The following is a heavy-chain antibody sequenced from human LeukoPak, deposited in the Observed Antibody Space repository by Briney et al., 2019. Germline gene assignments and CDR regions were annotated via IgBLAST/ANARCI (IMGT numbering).Heavy chain of an antibody. CDR1: GGSISSYY. CDR2: IYYSGST. CDR3: ARELGSGWYSNWFDP. J-gene: IGHJ5*02. D-gene: IGHD6-19*01. V-gene: IGHV4-59*01. Sequence: SETLSLTCTVSGGSISSYYWSWIRQPPGKGLEWIGYIYYSGSTNYNPSLKSRVTISVDTSKNQFSLKLSSVTAADTAVYYCARELGSGWYSNWFDPWGQGTLVTVSP.